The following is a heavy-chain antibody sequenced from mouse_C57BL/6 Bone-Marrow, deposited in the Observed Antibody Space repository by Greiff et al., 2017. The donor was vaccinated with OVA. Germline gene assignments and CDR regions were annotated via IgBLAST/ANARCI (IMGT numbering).Heavy chain of an antibody. Sequence: QVQLQQSGPELVKPGASVKISCQASGYAFSSSWMNWVKQRPGKGLEWIGRIYPGDGDTNYNGTFKGKATLTADKSSITAYLQLTSLTSEDSVVYFCARYAWFAYWGQGTLVTVSA. V-gene: IGHV1-82*01. CDR2: IYPGDGDT. CDR3: ARYAWFAY. CDR1: GYAFSSSW. J-gene: IGHJ3*01.